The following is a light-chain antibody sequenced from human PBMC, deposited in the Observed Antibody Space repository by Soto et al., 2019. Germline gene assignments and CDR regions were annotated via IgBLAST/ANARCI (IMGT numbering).Light chain of an antibody. CDR3: QQYNWPFT. CDR2: GAS. J-gene: IGKJ4*01. Sequence: EIALTQSPDTLSVSPGERATLSCRASQSVSSNLAWYQQKPGQAPRLLIYGASTRATGIPARFSGSGSGTEFTLTISSLQSEDFAVYYCQQYNWPFTFGGGTKVDI. CDR1: QSVSSN. V-gene: IGKV3-15*01.